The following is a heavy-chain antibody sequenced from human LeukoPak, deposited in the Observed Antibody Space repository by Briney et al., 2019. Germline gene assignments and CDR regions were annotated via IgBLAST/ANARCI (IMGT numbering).Heavy chain of an antibody. CDR2: INSGGSST. V-gene: IGHV3-74*01. CDR1: GFTFSSYW. J-gene: IGHJ5*02. D-gene: IGHD6-13*01. CDR3: ARDSYLRAAAGRKDWFDP. Sequence: GGSLRLSCAASGFTFSSYWMHWVRQAPGKGLVWVSRINSGGSSTSYADSVKGRFTISRDNAKNTLYLQMNSLRAEDTAVYYCARDSYLRAAAGRKDWFDPWGQGTLVTVSS.